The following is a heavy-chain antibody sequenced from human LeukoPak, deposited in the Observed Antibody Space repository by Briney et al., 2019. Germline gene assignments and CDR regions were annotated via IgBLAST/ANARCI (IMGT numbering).Heavy chain of an antibody. J-gene: IGHJ4*02. Sequence: SETLSLTCTVSGGSISSYYWSWIRQPPGKGLEWIGHIYYSGSANHNPSLKSRVTISLDTSKNQFSLRLTSVTAADTAVYYCARESGSGTYIVYRGQGTLVTVSS. CDR1: GGSISSYY. CDR2: IYYSGSA. D-gene: IGHD3-10*01. V-gene: IGHV4-59*01. CDR3: ARESGSGTYIVY.